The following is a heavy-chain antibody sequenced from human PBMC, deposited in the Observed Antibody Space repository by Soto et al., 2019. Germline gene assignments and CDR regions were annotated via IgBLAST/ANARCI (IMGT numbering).Heavy chain of an antibody. CDR3: ARGNKYYDFWSGYYSRPNFDY. J-gene: IGHJ4*02. V-gene: IGHV4-34*01. D-gene: IGHD3-3*01. CDR1: GGSFSGYY. CDR2: INHSGST. Sequence: SETLSLTCAVYGGSFSGYYWSWIRQPPGKGLEWIGEINHSGSTNYNPSLKSRVTISVDTSKNQFSLKLSSVTAADTAVYYCARGNKYYDFWSGYYSRPNFDYWGQGTLVTVS.